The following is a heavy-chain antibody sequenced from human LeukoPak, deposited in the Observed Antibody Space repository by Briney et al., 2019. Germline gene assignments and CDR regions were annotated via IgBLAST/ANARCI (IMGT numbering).Heavy chain of an antibody. V-gene: IGHV1-2*02. Sequence: GSSVNVSCKASGYTFTGYYMHWVRQAPGQGLEWMGLINPNSGGTNYAQKFQGRVTMTRDTSISTAYMELSRLRSDDTAVYYCARAHINLGQFDYWGQGTLVTVSS. CDR1: GYTFTGYY. CDR3: ARAHINLGQFDY. CDR2: INPNSGGT. J-gene: IGHJ4*02. D-gene: IGHD1-1*01.